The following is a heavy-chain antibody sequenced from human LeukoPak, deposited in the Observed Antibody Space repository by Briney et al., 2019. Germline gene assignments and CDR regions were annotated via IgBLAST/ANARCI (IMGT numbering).Heavy chain of an antibody. V-gene: IGHV3-23*05. D-gene: IGHD2-2*01. CDR3: STHHRNSRETSCLLNHD. J-gene: IGHJ4*02. CDR2: ISSGGSKT. Sequence: GGSLRLSCAASAFSFSSYAMTWVRQSPGKGLEWVSAISSGGSKTWSADSVEGRFTISRDNSKNTLYLQMNSLRSEHTPTYSRSTHHRNSRETSCLLNHDWSQGTLVPASS. CDR1: AFSFSSYA.